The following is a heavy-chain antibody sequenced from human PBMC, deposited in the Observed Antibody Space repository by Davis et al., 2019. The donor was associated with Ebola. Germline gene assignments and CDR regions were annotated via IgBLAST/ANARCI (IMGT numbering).Heavy chain of an antibody. J-gene: IGHJ6*02. V-gene: IGHV3-33*01. D-gene: IGHD3-16*01. CDR2: IWYDGTNK. CDR3: ARDRPLDFFFGDYYGMDV. CDR1: GFTFSNCG. Sequence: GESLKISCAASGFTFSNCGMHWVRQVPGKGLEWVAVIWYDGTNKYYADSAKGRFTISRDNAKNSLYLQMNSLRAEDTAVYYCARDRPLDFFFGDYYGMDVWGQGTTVTVSS.